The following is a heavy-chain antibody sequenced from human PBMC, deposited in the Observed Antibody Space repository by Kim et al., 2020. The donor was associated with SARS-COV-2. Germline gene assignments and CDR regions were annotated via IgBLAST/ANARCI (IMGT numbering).Heavy chain of an antibody. D-gene: IGHD6-13*01. CDR1: GYTFTSYD. J-gene: IGHJ6*02. Sequence: ASVKVSCKASGYTFTSYDINWVRQATGQGLEWMGWMNPNSGNTGYAQKFQGRVTMTRNTSISTAYMELSSLRSEDTAVYYCARGWRIAAAGTGASYYYYYGMDVWGQGDTVTVSS. CDR2: MNPNSGNT. V-gene: IGHV1-8*01. CDR3: ARGWRIAAAGTGASYYYYYGMDV.